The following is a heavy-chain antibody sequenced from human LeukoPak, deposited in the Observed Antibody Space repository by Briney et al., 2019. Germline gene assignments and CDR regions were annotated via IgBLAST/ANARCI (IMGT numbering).Heavy chain of an antibody. CDR3: AKTTAMATPPLYFQN. CDR1: GFTFSRYG. D-gene: IGHD2-21*02. CDR2: IWYDGNNK. Sequence: GKSLRLSCAASGFTFSRYGMHWVRQAPGKGLDWVAIIWYDGNNKYYADSVKGRFTISRDSSKNTLYLQMNSLRAEDTAVYYCAKTTAMATPPLYFQNWGQGTLVTVSS. V-gene: IGHV3-33*06. J-gene: IGHJ1*01.